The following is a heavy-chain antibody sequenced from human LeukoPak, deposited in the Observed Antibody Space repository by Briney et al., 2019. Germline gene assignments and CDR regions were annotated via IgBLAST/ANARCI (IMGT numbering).Heavy chain of an antibody. D-gene: IGHD4-23*01. CDR3: ARLDLRYGGNPRYFDY. J-gene: IGHJ4*02. CDR1: GGSISSNVYY. V-gene: IGHV4-39*01. CDR2: IYYSGST. Sequence: PSETLSLTCTVSGGSISSNVYYWGWIRQPPGKGLEWIVSIYYSGSTYYNPSLKSRVTISVDTSKNQFSLRLSSVTAADTAVYYCARLDLRYGGNPRYFDYWGQGTLVTVSS.